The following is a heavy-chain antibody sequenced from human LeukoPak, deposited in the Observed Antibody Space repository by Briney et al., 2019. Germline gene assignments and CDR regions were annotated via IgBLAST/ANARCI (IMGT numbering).Heavy chain of an antibody. V-gene: IGHV3-48*02. Sequence: PGGSLRLSCAASGFTFSSYSMNWVRQAPGKGLEWVSSISSSDTIYYADSVKGRFTISRDNAKRSLYLQMNSLRDEDTAVYYCARDPASGGFDSWGQGILVTVSS. D-gene: IGHD2-15*01. J-gene: IGHJ4*02. CDR2: ISSSDTI. CDR3: ARDPASGGFDS. CDR1: GFTFSSYS.